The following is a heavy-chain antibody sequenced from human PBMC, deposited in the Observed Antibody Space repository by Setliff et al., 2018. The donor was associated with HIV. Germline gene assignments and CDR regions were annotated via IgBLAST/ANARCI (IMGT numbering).Heavy chain of an antibody. V-gene: IGHV4-39*01. CDR1: GGSISSSSYY. CDR2: IYYSGST. CDR3: ARHGGYYGVTGYGMDV. J-gene: IGHJ6*02. D-gene: IGHD3-3*01. Sequence: PSETLSLTCTDSGGSISSSSYYWGWIRQPPGKGLEWIGSIYYSGSTYYNPSLKSRVTISVDTSKNQFSLKLSSVTAADTAVYYCARHGGYYGVTGYGMDVWGQGTTVTVSS.